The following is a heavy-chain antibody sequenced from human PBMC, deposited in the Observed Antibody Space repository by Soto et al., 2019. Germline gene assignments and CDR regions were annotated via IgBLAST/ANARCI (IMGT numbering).Heavy chain of an antibody. J-gene: IGHJ6*02. CDR1: GFTFSSFG. D-gene: IGHD3-3*01. CDR3: ARDASYYSLWSGYYPSRNDMDV. V-gene: IGHV3-33*01. Sequence: QVQVVESGGGVVQPGRSLRLSCAASGFTFSSFGMHWVRQAPGKGLEWVSLIWYDGSKKSYGDSVKGRFTISRDNSRNTVYLQMNSLRADDTAVYYCARDASYYSLWSGYYPSRNDMDVWGQGTTVTVS. CDR2: IWYDGSKK.